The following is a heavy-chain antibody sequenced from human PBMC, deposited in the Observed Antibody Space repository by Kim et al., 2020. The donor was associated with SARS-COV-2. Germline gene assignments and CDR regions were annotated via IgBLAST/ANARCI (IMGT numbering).Heavy chain of an antibody. CDR1: GFTFSSYA. V-gene: IGHV3-30*04. Sequence: GSLRLSCAASGFTFSSYAMHWVRQAPGKGLEWVAIISYDGRNEYYADSVKGRFTISRDSSRNAMYLQMNSLRAEDTAVYYCARPGDTRGWVWYFDYWGQGTLVTVSS. CDR2: ISYDGRNE. CDR3: ARPGDTRGWVWYFDY. J-gene: IGHJ4*02. D-gene: IGHD6-19*01.